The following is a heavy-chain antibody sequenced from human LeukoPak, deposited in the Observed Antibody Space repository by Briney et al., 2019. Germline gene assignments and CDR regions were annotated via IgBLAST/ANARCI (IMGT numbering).Heavy chain of an antibody. CDR2: ISHSGST. V-gene: IGHV4-38-2*01. J-gene: IGHJ6*03. CDR3: ASPPVSPYYYYMDV. Sequence: SETLSLTCAVSGYSISSGYHWDWVRQPPGEGLEWIGSISHSGSTSYKPSLKSRVTMSVDTSKNQFSLKLSSVTAADTAVYYCASPPVSPYYYYMDVWGKGTTVTVSS. CDR1: GYSISSGYH.